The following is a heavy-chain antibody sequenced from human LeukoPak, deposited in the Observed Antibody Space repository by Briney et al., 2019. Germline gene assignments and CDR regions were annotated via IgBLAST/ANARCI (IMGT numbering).Heavy chain of an antibody. J-gene: IGHJ5*02. V-gene: IGHV4-59*01. Sequence: SETLSLTCTVAGDSINDYYWSWIRQPPGKGLEWIGYIYYSGSTNYNPSLKSRVTISVDTSKNQFSLKLSSVTAADTAVYYCTGGYCSGFARAWGQGTLGTVSS. CDR1: GDSINDYY. CDR2: IYYSGST. CDR3: TGGYCSGFARA. D-gene: IGHD6-19*01.